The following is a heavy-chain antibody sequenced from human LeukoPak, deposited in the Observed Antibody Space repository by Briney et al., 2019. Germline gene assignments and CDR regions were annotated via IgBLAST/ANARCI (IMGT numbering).Heavy chain of an antibody. V-gene: IGHV3-30*18. Sequence: PGGSLRLSCAASGFTFSSYGMHWVRQAPGKGLEWVAVISYDGSNKYYADSVKGRFTISRDNSKNTLYLQMNSLRAEDTAVYYCAKDGYNYFLDYWGQGTLVTVSS. CDR3: AKDGYNYFLDY. CDR2: ISYDGSNK. J-gene: IGHJ4*02. D-gene: IGHD5-24*01. CDR1: GFTFSSYG.